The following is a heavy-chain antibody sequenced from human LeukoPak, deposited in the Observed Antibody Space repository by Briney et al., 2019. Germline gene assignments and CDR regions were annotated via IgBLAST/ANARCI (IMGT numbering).Heavy chain of an antibody. V-gene: IGHV3-33*08. CDR3: ARQHCSGGDCYFFD. Sequence: PGGSLRLSCAASGFTFSNYWMAWVRQAPGKGPEWVALIWYDGNNKYYADSVKGRFTISRDNSKNTLYLQLNSLRAEDTAVYYCARQHCSGGDCYFFDWGQGTLVTVSS. CDR1: GFTFSNYW. CDR2: IWYDGNNK. J-gene: IGHJ4*02. D-gene: IGHD2-15*01.